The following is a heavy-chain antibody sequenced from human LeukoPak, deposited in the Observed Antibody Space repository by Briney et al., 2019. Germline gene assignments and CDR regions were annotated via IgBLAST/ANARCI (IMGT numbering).Heavy chain of an antibody. CDR1: GGSFSGYY. D-gene: IGHD2-2*01. V-gene: IGHV4-34*01. J-gene: IGHJ6*04. CDR3: ARGLPGCSSTSCYYYGMDV. Sequence: PSETLSLTCAVYGGSFSGYYWSWIRQPPGKGLEWIGEINQSGSTNYNPSLKSRVTISVDTSKNQFSLKLSSVTAADTAVYYCARGLPGCSSTSCYYYGMDVWGKGTTVTVSS. CDR2: INQSGST.